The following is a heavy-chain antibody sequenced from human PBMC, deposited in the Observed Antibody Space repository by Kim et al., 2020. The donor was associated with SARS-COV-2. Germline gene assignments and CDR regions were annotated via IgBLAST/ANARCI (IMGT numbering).Heavy chain of an antibody. Sequence: GGSLRLSCTASGFTFGDYAMSWFRQAPGKGLEWVGFIRSKAYGGTTEYAASVKGRFTISRDDSKSIAYLQMNSLKTEDTAVYYCTRPKTWERSGFDYWGQGPLVTVSS. CDR1: GFTFGDYA. D-gene: IGHD1-26*01. V-gene: IGHV3-49*03. CDR3: TRPKTWERSGFDY. CDR2: IRSKAYGGTT. J-gene: IGHJ4*02.